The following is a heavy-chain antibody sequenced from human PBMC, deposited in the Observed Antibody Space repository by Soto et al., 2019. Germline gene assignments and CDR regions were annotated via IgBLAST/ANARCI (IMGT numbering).Heavy chain of an antibody. CDR3: ARASMRIAVADLGRPYYYYGMDV. V-gene: IGHV4-34*01. CDR1: CGSFSGYY. D-gene: IGHD6-19*01. J-gene: IGHJ6*02. CDR2: INHSGST. Sequence: SETLSLTCAVYCGSFSGYYWSWIRQPPGKGLEWIGEINHSGSTNYNPSLKSRVTISVDTSKNQFSLKLSSVTAADTAVYYCARASMRIAVADLGRPYYYYGMDVWGQGTTVTVSS.